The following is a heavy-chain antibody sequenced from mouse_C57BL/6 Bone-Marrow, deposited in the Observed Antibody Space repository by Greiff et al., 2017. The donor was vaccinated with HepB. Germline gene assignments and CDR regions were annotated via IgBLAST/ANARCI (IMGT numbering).Heavy chain of an antibody. CDR3: ARERGNYEGWYFDV. D-gene: IGHD2-1*01. Sequence: QVQLQQPGAELVRPGTSVKLSCKASGYTFTSYWMHWVKQRPGQGLEWIGVIDPSDSYTNYNQKFKGKATLTVDTSSSTAYMQLSSLTSEDSAVYYCARERGNYEGWYFDVWGTGTTVTVSS. J-gene: IGHJ1*03. CDR2: IDPSDSYT. V-gene: IGHV1-59*01. CDR1: GYTFTSYW.